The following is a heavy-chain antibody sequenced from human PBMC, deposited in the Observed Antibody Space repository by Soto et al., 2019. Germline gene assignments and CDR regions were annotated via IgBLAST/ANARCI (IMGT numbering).Heavy chain of an antibody. CDR1: GGSISSSSYY. CDR3: AGPGGYSYGRTFDY. Sequence: SSETLSLTCTVSGGSISSSSYYWGWIRQPPGKGLEWIGSIYYSGSTYYNPSLKSRVTISVDTSKNQFSLKLSSVTAADTAVYYCAGPGGYSYGRTFDYWGQGTLVTVS. J-gene: IGHJ4*02. CDR2: IYYSGST. V-gene: IGHV4-39*01. D-gene: IGHD5-18*01.